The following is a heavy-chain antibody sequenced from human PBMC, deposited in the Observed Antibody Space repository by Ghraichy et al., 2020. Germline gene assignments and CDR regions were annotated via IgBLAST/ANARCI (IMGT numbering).Heavy chain of an antibody. D-gene: IGHD3-22*01. Sequence: SVKVSCKASGGTFSSYAISWVRQAPGQGLEWMGGIIPIFGTANYAQKFQGRVTITADESTSTAYMELSSLRSEDTAVYYCARERGYYDSSTQDPDAFDIWGQGTMVTVSS. CDR3: ARERGYYDSSTQDPDAFDI. V-gene: IGHV1-69*13. J-gene: IGHJ3*02. CDR2: IIPIFGTA. CDR1: GGTFSSYA.